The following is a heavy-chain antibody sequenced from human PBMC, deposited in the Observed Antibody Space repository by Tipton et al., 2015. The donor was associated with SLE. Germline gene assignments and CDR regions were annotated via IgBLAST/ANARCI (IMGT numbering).Heavy chain of an antibody. D-gene: IGHD5-18*01. J-gene: IGHJ3*02. CDR1: GFTFSSYG. V-gene: IGHV3-48*04. CDR2: ISSSGSTI. CDR3: ARDQLWGYNYGYSAFDI. Sequence: SLRLSCAASGFTFSSYGMHWVRQAPGKGLECVSDISSSGSTIYYADSVKGRFTISRDNAKNSLYLQINSLRAEDTAVYYCARDQLWGYNYGYSAFDIWGQGTMVTVSS.